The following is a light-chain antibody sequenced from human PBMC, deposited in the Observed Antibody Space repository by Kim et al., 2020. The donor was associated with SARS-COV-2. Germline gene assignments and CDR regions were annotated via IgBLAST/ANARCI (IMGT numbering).Light chain of an antibody. CDR3: QSRDSGGQVI. Sequence: SSEPTQDPAVSVALGQTVRITCQGDSLRSYYATWYQQKPRQAPVLVIYGRNNRPSGIPDRFSGSTSGNTASLTISGAQAEDEADFYCQSRDSGGQVIFGGGTQLTVL. V-gene: IGLV3-19*01. J-gene: IGLJ2*01. CDR1: SLRSYY. CDR2: GRN.